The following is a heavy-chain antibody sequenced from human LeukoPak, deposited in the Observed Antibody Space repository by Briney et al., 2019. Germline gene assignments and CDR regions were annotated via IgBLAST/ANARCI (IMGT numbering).Heavy chain of an antibody. D-gene: IGHD3-10*01. Sequence: GGSLRLSCAASGFTFSSYEMNWVRQAPGKGLEWVSYISSSGSTIYYADSVKGRFTISRDNSKNTLYLQMNSLRAEDTAVYYCARDRGKYYGSGSYYDYWGQGTLVTVSS. CDR3: ARDRGKYYGSGSYYDY. CDR2: ISSSGSTI. CDR1: GFTFSSYE. V-gene: IGHV3-48*03. J-gene: IGHJ4*02.